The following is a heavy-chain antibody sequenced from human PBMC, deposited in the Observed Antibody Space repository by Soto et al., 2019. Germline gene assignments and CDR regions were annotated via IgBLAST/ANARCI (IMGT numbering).Heavy chain of an antibody. Sequence: PSETLSLTCTVSGGSISSGDYYWTWIRQTPGRGLEYIGYINYSESTYYNPSLQSRFTISIDTSKNQYSLQLSSVTAADTAVYYCARGDSTYAFPYYWGQGTLVTVSS. J-gene: IGHJ4*02. V-gene: IGHV4-30-4*01. D-gene: IGHD3-16*01. CDR3: ARGDSTYAFPYY. CDR1: GGSISSGDYY. CDR2: INYSEST.